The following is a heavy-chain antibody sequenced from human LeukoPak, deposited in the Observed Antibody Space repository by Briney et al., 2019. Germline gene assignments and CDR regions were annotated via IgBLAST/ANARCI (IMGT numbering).Heavy chain of an antibody. J-gene: IGHJ4*02. V-gene: IGHV1-2*04. Sequence: ASVKVSCKASGYTFTGYYMHWVRQAPGQGLEWMGWINPNSGGTNYAQKFQGWVTMTRDTSISTAYMELSRLRSDDTAVYYCARENEYCSSTSCYLIRWGQGTLVTVSS. D-gene: IGHD2-2*01. CDR3: ARENEYCSSTSCYLIR. CDR2: INPNSGGT. CDR1: GYTFTGYY.